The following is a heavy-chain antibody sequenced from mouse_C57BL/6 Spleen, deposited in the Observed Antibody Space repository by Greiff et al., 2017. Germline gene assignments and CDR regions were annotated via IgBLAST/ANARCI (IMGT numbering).Heavy chain of an antibody. V-gene: IGHV1-82*01. CDR3: ARDYYGSSYGDY. Sequence: VQRVESGPELVKPGASVKISCKASGYAFSSSWMNWVKQRPGKGLEWIGRIYPGDGDTNYNGKFKGKATLTADKSSSTAYMQLSSLTSEDSAVYFCARDYYGSSYGDYWGQGTTLTVSS. D-gene: IGHD1-1*01. CDR2: IYPGDGDT. CDR1: GYAFSSSW. J-gene: IGHJ2*01.